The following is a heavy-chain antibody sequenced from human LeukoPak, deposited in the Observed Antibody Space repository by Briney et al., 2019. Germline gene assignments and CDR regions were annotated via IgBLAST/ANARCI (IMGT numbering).Heavy chain of an antibody. V-gene: IGHV1-24*01. CDR1: GNTLSELS. CDR2: FDPEDDET. D-gene: IGHD3-10*01. CDR3: ARSGGFGELDWFDP. Sequence: ASVKVSCKVSGNTLSELSMHWVRQAPGKGLEWMGGFDPEDDETIYAQKFQGRVTITADESTSTAYMELRSLRSDDTAVYYCARSGGFGELDWFDPWGQGTLVTVSS. J-gene: IGHJ5*02.